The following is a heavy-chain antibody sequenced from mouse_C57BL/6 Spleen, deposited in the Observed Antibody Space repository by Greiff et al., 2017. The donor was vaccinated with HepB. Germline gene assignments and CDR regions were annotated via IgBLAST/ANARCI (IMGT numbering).Heavy chain of an antibody. CDR2: IYPGDGDN. Sequence: VQLKESGAELVKPGASVKISCKASGYAFSSYWMNWVKQRPGKGLEWIGQIYPGDGDNNYNGKFKGKATLTADKSSSTAYMQLSSLTSEDSAVYFCARSRAYDYDGDFDYWGQGTTLTVSS. V-gene: IGHV1-80*01. CDR1: GYAFSSYW. D-gene: IGHD2-4*01. J-gene: IGHJ2*01. CDR3: ARSRAYDYDGDFDY.